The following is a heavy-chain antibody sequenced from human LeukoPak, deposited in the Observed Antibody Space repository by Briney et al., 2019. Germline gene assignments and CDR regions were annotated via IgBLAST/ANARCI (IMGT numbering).Heavy chain of an antibody. V-gene: IGHV4-34*01. J-gene: IGHJ5*02. CDR2: ISHSGST. CDR1: GGSFSGYY. D-gene: IGHD6-19*01. CDR3: ARGRLGAVAGRA. Sequence: SGTLSLTYAVYGGSFSGYYWSWIRQPPGKGLEWIGEISHSGSTNYNPSLKSRVTISVDTSKNQFSLKLSSVTAADTAVYYCARGRLGAVAGRAWGQGTLVTVSS.